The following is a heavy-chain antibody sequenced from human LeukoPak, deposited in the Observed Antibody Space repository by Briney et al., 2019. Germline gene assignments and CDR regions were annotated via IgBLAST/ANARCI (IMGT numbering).Heavy chain of an antibody. J-gene: IGHJ4*02. CDR1: GFTFSSYS. Sequence: KPGGSLRLSCAASGFTFSSYSMNWVRQAPGKGLEWVSSISSSGSYIYYADSVKDRFTISRDNAKNSLYPQMNSLRAEDTAVYYCARGYYGDPSQVYYFDYWGQGTLITVSS. V-gene: IGHV3-21*01. CDR3: ARGYYGDPSQVYYFDY. D-gene: IGHD4-17*01. CDR2: ISSSGSYI.